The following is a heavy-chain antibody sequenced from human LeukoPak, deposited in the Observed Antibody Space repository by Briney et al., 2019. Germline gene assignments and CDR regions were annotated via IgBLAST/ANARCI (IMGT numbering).Heavy chain of an antibody. D-gene: IGHD1-26*01. V-gene: IGHV3-30*18. CDR1: AFTFSSYG. CDR3: AKDRSIVGARTARDDY. J-gene: IGHJ4*02. CDR2: ISYDGSNK. Sequence: PGGSLRLSCAASAFTFSSYGMHLVRQAPGKGLEWVAVISYDGSNKYYADSVKGRFTISRDNSKNTLYLQMNSLRAEDTAVYYCAKDRSIVGARTARDDYWGQGTLVTVSS.